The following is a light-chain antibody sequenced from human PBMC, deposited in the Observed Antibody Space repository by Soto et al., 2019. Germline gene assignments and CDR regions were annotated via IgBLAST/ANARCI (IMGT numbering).Light chain of an antibody. CDR2: DAS. Sequence: DIQMIQSPSSLSASVGDRVTITCQASQDISKYLNWYQQKPGKAPKLLIYDASNLETGVPSRFSGSGSGTEFTITILSLEPDDIETYYCQQYNTYWTFGQGTKVDIK. J-gene: IGKJ1*01. CDR3: QQYNTYWT. CDR1: QDISKY. V-gene: IGKV1-33*01.